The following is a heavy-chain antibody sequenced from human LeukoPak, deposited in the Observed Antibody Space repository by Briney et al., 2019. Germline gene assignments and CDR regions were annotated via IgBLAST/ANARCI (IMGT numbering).Heavy chain of an antibody. CDR3: ARDLPYRVKVGDEY. D-gene: IGHD3-16*01. J-gene: IGHJ4*02. CDR2: INPNSGGT. CDR1: GYTFTGYY. V-gene: IGHV1-2*02. Sequence: ASVKVSCKASGYTFTGYYMHWVRQAPGQGLEWMGWINPNSGGTNYAQRFQGRLTMMRDTSINTAYLELNSLQFDDTAVYYCARDLPYRVKVGDEYWGQGTLVTVSS.